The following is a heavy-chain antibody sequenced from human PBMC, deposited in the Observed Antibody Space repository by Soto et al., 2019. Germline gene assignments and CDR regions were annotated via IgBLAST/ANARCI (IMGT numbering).Heavy chain of an antibody. CDR1: GGSISSYY. J-gene: IGHJ5*02. Sequence: PSETLSLTCTVSGGSISSYYWGWILQPPGKGLEWIGSIYYSGSTYYNPSLKGRVTISVDTSKNQFSLKLSSVTAADTAVYYCARHGYGDYARANWFDPWGRGTLVTVSS. V-gene: IGHV4-39*01. CDR3: ARHGYGDYARANWFDP. D-gene: IGHD4-17*01. CDR2: IYYSGST.